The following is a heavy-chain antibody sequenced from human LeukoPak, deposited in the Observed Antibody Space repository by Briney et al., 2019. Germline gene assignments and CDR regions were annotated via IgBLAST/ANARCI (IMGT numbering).Heavy chain of an antibody. CDR3: SRRWISPFDP. D-gene: IGHD2-2*03. V-gene: IGHV4-38-2*01. J-gene: IGHJ5*02. CDR2: IYHSGST. Sequence: SETLSLTCAVSGYSISSGYYWGWIRQPPGKGLEWIGSIYHSGSTYYNPSLKSRVTISVDTSKNQFSLKLSSVTAADTAVYYFSRRWISPFDPWGQGTLVTVPS. CDR1: GYSISSGYY.